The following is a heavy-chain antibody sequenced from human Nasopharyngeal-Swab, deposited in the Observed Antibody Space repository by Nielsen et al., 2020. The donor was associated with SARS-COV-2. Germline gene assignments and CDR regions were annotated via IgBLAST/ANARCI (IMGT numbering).Heavy chain of an antibody. D-gene: IGHD2-15*01. V-gene: IGHV4-34*01. CDR2: INHSGST. CDR1: GGSFSGYY. J-gene: IGHJ4*02. Sequence: GSLRLSCAVSGGSFSGYYWGWIRRPPGKGLEWIGEINHSGSTNYNPSLKSRVTISVDTSKNQFSLKLSSVTAADTAVYYCARGRAFHRDIVVVVAAKSPFDYWGQGTLVTVSS. CDR3: ARGRAFHRDIVVVVAAKSPFDY.